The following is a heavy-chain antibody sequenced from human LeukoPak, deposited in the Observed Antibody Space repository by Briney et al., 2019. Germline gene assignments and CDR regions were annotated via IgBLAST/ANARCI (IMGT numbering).Heavy chain of an antibody. D-gene: IGHD6-13*01. Sequence: SETLSLTCAVYGGSFSGYYWSWIRQPPGKGLEWIGEINHSGSTNYNPSLKSRVTISVDTSKNQFSLKLSSVTAADTAVYYCARGRIAAAGTTGAYYFDYWGQGTLVTVSS. CDR1: GGSFSGYY. CDR2: INHSGST. CDR3: ARGRIAAAGTTGAYYFDY. J-gene: IGHJ4*02. V-gene: IGHV4-34*01.